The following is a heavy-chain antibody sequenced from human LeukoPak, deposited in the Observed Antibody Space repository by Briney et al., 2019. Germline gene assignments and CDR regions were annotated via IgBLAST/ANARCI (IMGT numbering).Heavy chain of an antibody. D-gene: IGHD4-17*01. V-gene: IGHV3-23*01. CDR3: ARGNGDYAIHPDY. CDR2: ISGSAGTT. CDR1: GFTFSSYA. J-gene: IGHJ4*02. Sequence: GGSLRLSCAASGFTFSSYAMSWVRQAPGKGLEWVSAISGSAGTTYYADSVKGRFTISRDDSKSTLYLLINSLRADDTAVYYCARGNGDYAIHPDYWGQGTLVTVSS.